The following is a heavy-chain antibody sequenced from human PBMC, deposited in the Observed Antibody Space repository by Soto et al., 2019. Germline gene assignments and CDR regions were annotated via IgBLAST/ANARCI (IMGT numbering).Heavy chain of an antibody. J-gene: IGHJ4*02. Sequence: QVTLKESGPVLVKPTETLTLTCTVSGFSLSNARMGVSWIRQPPGKALEWLAHIFSNDEKSYSTSLKSRLTISKDTSKSQVVLIMTNMDPVDTATYYCARIDGTSGEFDYWGQGTLVTVSS. D-gene: IGHD3-10*01. V-gene: IGHV2-26*01. CDR1: GFSLSNARMG. CDR3: ARIDGTSGEFDY. CDR2: IFSNDEK.